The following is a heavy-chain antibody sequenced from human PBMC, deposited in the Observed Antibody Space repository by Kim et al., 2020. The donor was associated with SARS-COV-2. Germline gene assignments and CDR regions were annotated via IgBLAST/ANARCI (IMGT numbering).Heavy chain of an antibody. Sequence: SETLSLTCAVYGGSFSGYYWSWIRQPPGKGLQWIGEINHSGSTNYNPSLNSRVTISVDTSKNQFSLKLSSVTAADTAVYYCAREDYYDFWSGYYFDYWGQGTLVTVSS. J-gene: IGHJ4*02. D-gene: IGHD3-3*01. V-gene: IGHV4-34*01. CDR3: AREDYYDFWSGYYFDY. CDR2: INHSGST. CDR1: GGSFSGYY.